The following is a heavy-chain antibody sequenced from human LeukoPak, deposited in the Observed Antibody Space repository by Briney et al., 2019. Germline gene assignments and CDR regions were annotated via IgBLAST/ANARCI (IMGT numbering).Heavy chain of an antibody. Sequence: ASVKVSCKASGYTFTSYGISWVRQAPGQGLEWMGWISAYNGNTNYARKLQGRVTMTTDTSTSTAYMELRSLRSDDTSVYYCARDHSSGYCPYCQQWGQGPLVPV. V-gene: IGHV1-18*01. D-gene: IGHD3-22*01. CDR1: GYTFTSYG. CDR2: ISAYNGNT. CDR3: ARDHSSGYCPYCQQ. J-gene: IGHJ1*01.